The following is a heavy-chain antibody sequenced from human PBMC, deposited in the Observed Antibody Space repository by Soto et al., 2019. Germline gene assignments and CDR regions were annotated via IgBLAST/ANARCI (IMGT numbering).Heavy chain of an antibody. D-gene: IGHD1-7*01. CDR2: INHSGST. CDR1: GGSFSGYY. CDR3: ARGDTALELLYYYYGMDV. J-gene: IGHJ6*02. V-gene: IGHV4-34*01. Sequence: SETLSLTCAVYGGSFSGYYWSWIRQPPGKGLEWIGEINHSGSTNYNPSLKSRVTISVDTSKNQFSLKLSSVTAADTAVYYCARGDTALELLYYYYGMDVWGQGTTVTVSS.